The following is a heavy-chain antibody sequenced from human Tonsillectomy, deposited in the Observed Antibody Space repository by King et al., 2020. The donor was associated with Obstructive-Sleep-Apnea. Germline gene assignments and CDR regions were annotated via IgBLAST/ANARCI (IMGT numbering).Heavy chain of an antibody. J-gene: IGHJ4*02. CDR3: ARGQGYDSSGYYNY. CDR1: GGSISSGGYS. Sequence: QLQESGSGLVKPSQTLSLTCAVSGGSISSGGYSWSWIRQPPGKGLEWIGYIYHSGSTYYNPSLKSRVTISVDRSKNQFSLKLSSVTAADTAVYYCARGQGYDSSGYYNYWGKGTLVTVSS. D-gene: IGHD3-22*01. CDR2: IYHSGST. V-gene: IGHV4-30-2*01.